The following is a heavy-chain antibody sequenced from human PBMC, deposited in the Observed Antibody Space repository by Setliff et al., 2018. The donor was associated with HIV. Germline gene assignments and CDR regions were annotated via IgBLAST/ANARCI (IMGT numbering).Heavy chain of an antibody. Sequence: SGPTLVNPTQTLTLTCTVSGFSLGTTGMCVSRIRQPPGKALEWLARIDWDDDTHYNASLKTRLTVSKDTSKNQVVLSLANMDPVDTATYYCARRVLTSSDYFDYWGQGALVTVSS. V-gene: IGHV2-70*11. CDR3: ARRVLTSSDYFDY. J-gene: IGHJ4*02. D-gene: IGHD3-3*01. CDR2: IDWDDDT. CDR1: GFSLGTTGMC.